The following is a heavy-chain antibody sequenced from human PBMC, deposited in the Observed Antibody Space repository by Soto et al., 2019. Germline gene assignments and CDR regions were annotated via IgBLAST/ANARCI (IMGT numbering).Heavy chain of an antibody. J-gene: IGHJ5*02. CDR3: ARDLYYYGSSGYYSP. CDR1: GFTFSDYY. V-gene: IGHV3-11*01. Sequence: GGSLRLSCAASGFTFSDYYMSWIRQAPGKGLEWVSYISSSGSTIYYADSVKGRFTISRDNAKNSLYLQMNSLRAEDTAVYYCARDLYYYGSSGYYSPWGQWTVVTVSS. D-gene: IGHD3-22*01. CDR2: ISSSGSTI.